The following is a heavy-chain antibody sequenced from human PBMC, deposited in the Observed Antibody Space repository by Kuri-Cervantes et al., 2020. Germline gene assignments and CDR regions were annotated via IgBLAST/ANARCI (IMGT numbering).Heavy chain of an antibody. D-gene: IGHD6-19*01. V-gene: IGHV4-39*02. CDR2: IYYSGST. Sequence: SETLSLTCTVPGGSISSSSYYWGWIRQPPGKGLECIGSIYYSGSTYYNPSLKSRVTMSVDTSKNQFSLKLITVTAADTAVYYCARDTHSSGWVKTSTWGRGTLVTVSS. CDR1: GGSISSSSYY. J-gene: IGHJ5*02. CDR3: ARDTHSSGWVKTST.